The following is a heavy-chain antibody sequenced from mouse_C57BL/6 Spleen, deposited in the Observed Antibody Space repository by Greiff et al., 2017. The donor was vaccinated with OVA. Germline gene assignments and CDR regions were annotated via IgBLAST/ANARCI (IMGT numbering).Heavy chain of an antibody. Sequence: DVKLVESEGGLVQPGSSMKLSCTASGFTFSDYYMAWVRQVPEKGLEWVANINYDGSSTYYLDSLKSRFIISRDNAKNILYLQMSSLKSEDTATYYCARDGYDGGYAMDYWGQGTSVTVSS. V-gene: IGHV5-16*01. J-gene: IGHJ4*01. D-gene: IGHD2-2*01. CDR2: INYDGSST. CDR3: ARDGYDGGYAMDY. CDR1: GFTFSDYY.